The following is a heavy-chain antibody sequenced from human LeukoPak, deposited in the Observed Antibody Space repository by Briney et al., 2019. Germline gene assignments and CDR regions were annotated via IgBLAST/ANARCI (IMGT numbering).Heavy chain of an antibody. CDR3: ARGYSSGWLEDYYYYMDV. CDR2: MNPNSGNT. CDR1: GGTFSSYA. J-gene: IGHJ6*03. V-gene: IGHV1-8*02. Sequence: ASVKVSCXASGGTFSSYAISWVRQATGQGLEWMGWMNPNSGNTGYAQKFQGRVTMTRNTSISTAYMELSSLRSEDTAVYYCARGYSSGWLEDYYYYMDVWGKGTTVTVSS. D-gene: IGHD6-19*01.